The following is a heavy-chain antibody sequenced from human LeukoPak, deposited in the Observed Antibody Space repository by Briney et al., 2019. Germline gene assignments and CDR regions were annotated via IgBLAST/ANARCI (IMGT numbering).Heavy chain of an antibody. CDR1: GGSISSYY. CDR2: IYYSGST. Sequence: SETLSLTCTVSGGSISSYYWSWIRQPPGKGLEWIGYIYYSGSTNYNPSLKSRVTISVDTSKNQFSPKLSSVTAADTAVYYCARDRDSSGWQYYFDYWGQGTLVTVSS. J-gene: IGHJ4*02. V-gene: IGHV4-59*12. D-gene: IGHD6-19*01. CDR3: ARDRDSSGWQYYFDY.